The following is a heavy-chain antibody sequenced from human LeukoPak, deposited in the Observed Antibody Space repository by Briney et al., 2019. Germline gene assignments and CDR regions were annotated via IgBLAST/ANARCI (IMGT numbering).Heavy chain of an antibody. CDR1: GFTFSNAW. D-gene: IGHD3-22*01. CDR3: TTEYYYDSSGYYYFDY. CDR2: IKSKTDGGTT. V-gene: IGHV3-15*01. J-gene: IGHJ4*02. Sequence: GGSLRLSCAASGFTFSNAWMSWVRQAPGKGLDWVGRIKSKTDGGTTDYAAPVKGRFTISRVDSKITLYLQMNSLKTEDTAVYYCTTEYYYDSSGYYYFDYWGQGTLVTVSS.